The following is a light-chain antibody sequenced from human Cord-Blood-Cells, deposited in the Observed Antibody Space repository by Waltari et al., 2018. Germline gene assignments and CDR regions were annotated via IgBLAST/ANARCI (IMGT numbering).Light chain of an antibody. V-gene: IGKV3-15*01. CDR3: QQYNNWPRT. CDR2: GAS. CDR1: QSVSSN. Sequence: EIVMTQSPATLSVSPGERATLSCRASQSVSSNLAWYQQKPGQAPRLLIYGASTRATGIPARFSGNGYGTEFTLTISSLHSEDFAVYYCQQYNNWPRTFGQGTKVEIK. J-gene: IGKJ1*01.